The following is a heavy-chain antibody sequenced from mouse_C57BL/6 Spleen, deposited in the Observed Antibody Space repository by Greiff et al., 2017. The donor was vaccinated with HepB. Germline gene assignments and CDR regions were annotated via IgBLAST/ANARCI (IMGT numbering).Heavy chain of an antibody. V-gene: IGHV1-80*01. CDR1: GYAFSSYW. J-gene: IGHJ2*01. D-gene: IGHD1-1*01. CDR3: ARSAYYYGSGY. Sequence: VHLVESGAELVKPGASVKISCKASGYAFSSYWMNWVKQRPGKGLEWIGQIYPGDGETNYNGKFKGKATLTADKSSSTAYMQLSSLTSEDSAVYFCARSAYYYGSGYWGQGTTLTVSS. CDR2: IYPGDGET.